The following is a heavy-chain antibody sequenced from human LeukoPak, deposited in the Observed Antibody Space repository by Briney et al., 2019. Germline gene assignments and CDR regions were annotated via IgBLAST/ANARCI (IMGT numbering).Heavy chain of an antibody. CDR2: INHSGST. CDR3: ARGGGYCSGGSCYSRH. Sequence: PSETLSLTCAVYGGSFSGYYWSWIRQPPGKGLEWIGEINHSGSTNYNPSLKSRVTISVDTSKNQISLKLSSVTAADTAVYYCARGGGYCSGGSCYSRHWGQGTVVTVSS. J-gene: IGHJ4*02. V-gene: IGHV4-34*01. CDR1: GGSFSGYY. D-gene: IGHD2-15*01.